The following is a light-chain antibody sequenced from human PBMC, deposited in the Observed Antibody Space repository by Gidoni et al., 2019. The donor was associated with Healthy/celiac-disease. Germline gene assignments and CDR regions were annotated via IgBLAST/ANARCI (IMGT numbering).Light chain of an antibody. CDR2: DAS. V-gene: IGKV3-11*01. CDR3: QQRSNLLT. Sequence: IVLTHSPATLSLSPGERATLSCRASQSVSSYLAWYQQKPGQAPRLLIYDASNRATGIPARFSGSGSGTDFTLTISSLEPEDFAVYYCQQRSNLLTFGGGTKVEIK. J-gene: IGKJ4*01. CDR1: QSVSSY.